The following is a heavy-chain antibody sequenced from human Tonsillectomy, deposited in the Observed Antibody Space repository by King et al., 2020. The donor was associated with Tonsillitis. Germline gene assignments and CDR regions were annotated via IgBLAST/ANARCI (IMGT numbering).Heavy chain of an antibody. CDR2: INPSGGST. D-gene: IGHD3-3*01. Sequence: QLVQSGAEVKKPGASVKVSCKASGYTFTSYYMHWVRQAPGQGLEWMGIINPSGGSTSYAQKFQVRGTMTRETATGTVYMGLSSLRSEDTAEYYCAREPYDLWRSYFATSRRKNWYFALWGRGTLVTVSS. J-gene: IGHJ2*01. CDR1: GYTFTSYY. V-gene: IGHV1-46*03. CDR3: AREPYDLWRSYFATSRRKNWYFAL.